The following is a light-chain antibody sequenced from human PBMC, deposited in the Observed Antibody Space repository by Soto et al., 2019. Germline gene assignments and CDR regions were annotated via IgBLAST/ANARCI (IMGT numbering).Light chain of an antibody. Sequence: QSALTQPRSVSGSPGQSVTISCTGTSSDIGDSNYVSWYQQHPGKAPKLMIYDVTKRPSGVPDRFSASKSGNTASLTISGLQAEDEADYYCCSYAGYYTVVFGGGTKLTVL. V-gene: IGLV2-11*01. CDR1: SSDIGDSNY. CDR2: DVT. CDR3: CSYAGYYTVV. J-gene: IGLJ2*01.